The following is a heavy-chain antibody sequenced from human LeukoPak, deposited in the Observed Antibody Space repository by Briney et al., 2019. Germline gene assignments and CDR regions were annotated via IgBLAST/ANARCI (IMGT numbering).Heavy chain of an antibody. CDR3: ARDLRPYYDFWSGYNWFDP. CDR2: INPNSGGT. D-gene: IGHD3-3*01. Sequence: ASVKVSCKASGYTFTGYYMHRVRQAPGQGLEWMGWINPNSGGTNYAQKFQGRVTMTRDTSISTAYMELSRLRSDDTAVYYCARDLRPYYDFWSGYNWFDPWGQGTLVTVSS. J-gene: IGHJ5*02. V-gene: IGHV1-2*02. CDR1: GYTFTGYY.